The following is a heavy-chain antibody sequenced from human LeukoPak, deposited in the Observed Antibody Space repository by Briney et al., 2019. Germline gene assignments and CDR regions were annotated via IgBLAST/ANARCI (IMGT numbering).Heavy chain of an antibody. Sequence: GSSVKVSCKASGYTFTSYDINWVRQATGQGLEWMGWMNPNSGNTGYAQKFQGRVTMTRNTSISTAYMELSSLRSEDTAVYYCARGVIRPRGHFDYWGQGTLVTVSS. CDR1: GYTFTSYD. CDR2: MNPNSGNT. V-gene: IGHV1-8*01. J-gene: IGHJ4*02. CDR3: ARGVIRPRGHFDY. D-gene: IGHD3-22*01.